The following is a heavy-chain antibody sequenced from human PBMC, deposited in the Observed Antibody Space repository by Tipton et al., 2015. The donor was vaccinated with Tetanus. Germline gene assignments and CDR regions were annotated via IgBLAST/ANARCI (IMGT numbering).Heavy chain of an antibody. CDR3: ARGTGDY. CDR1: GFDFRSDW. V-gene: IGHV3-7*03. CDR2: IKQDGNEK. J-gene: IGHJ4*02. D-gene: IGHD1-14*01. Sequence: SLRLSCAASGFDFRSDWMTWVRQAPGKGLEWVANIKQDGNEKYHVDSVKGRFTISRDNGKNLLYLQMNSLRVEDTAVYYCARGTGDYWGQGTLVTVSS.